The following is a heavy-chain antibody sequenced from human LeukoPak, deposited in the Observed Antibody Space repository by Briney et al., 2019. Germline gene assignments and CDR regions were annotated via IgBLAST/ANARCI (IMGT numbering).Heavy chain of an antibody. J-gene: IGHJ4*02. CDR2: ISNSSTII. V-gene: IGHV3-11*01. D-gene: IGHD6-19*01. Sequence: PGGSLRLSCAASGFAFRNYYMDWIRQAPGKGLEWVAYISNSSTIIYYAESVKGRFTISRDNAKNSLYLQMNSLRAEDTALYYCARDLAMAGRDLDYWGQGTLVTVSS. CDR3: ARDLAMAGRDLDY. CDR1: GFAFRNYY.